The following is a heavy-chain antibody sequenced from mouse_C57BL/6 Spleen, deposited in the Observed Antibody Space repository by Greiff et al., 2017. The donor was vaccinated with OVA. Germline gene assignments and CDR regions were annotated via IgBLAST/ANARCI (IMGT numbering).Heavy chain of an antibody. CDR3: TRRPSFDY. CDR1: GFTFSDAW. J-gene: IGHJ2*01. CDR2: IRNKANNHAT. Sequence: EVQGVESGGGLVQPGGSMKLSCAASGFTFSDAWMDWVRQSPEKGLEWVAEIRNKANNHATYYAESVKGRFTISRDDSKSSVYRQMNSLRAEYTGIYYWTRRPSFDYWGQGTTLTVSS. V-gene: IGHV6-6*01.